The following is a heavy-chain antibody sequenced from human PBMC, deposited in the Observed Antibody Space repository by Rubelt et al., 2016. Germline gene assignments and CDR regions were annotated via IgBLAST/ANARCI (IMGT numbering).Heavy chain of an antibody. CDR2: INTYNDKT. CDR1: GYTFTTYG. D-gene: IGHD3-22*01. CDR3: ARGYFDSTGDFDY. Sequence: QVHLVQSAIEVKKPEASVKISCKTSGYTFTTYGIIWVRRAPGQGLEWMGWINTYNDKTNYPQKFQGRVSMTTDSSTKTAYMEMGSLRSDDTAVYYCARGYFDSTGDFDYWGQGTLVTVSS. J-gene: IGHJ4*02. V-gene: IGHV1-18*01.